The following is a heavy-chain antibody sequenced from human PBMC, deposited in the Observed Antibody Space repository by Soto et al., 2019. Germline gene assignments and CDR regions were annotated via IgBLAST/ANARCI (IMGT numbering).Heavy chain of an antibody. CDR1: GFTFSSYA. CDR2: ISYDGSNK. Sequence: QVQLVESGGGVVQPGRSLRLSCAASGFTFSSYAMHWVRQAPGKGLEWVAVISYDGSNKYYADSVKGRFTISRDTSKNTLYLQMNSLRAEDTAVYYCARESRRFLEWLSTTDVWGQGTTVTVSS. CDR3: ARESRRFLEWLSTTDV. J-gene: IGHJ6*02. V-gene: IGHV3-30-3*01. D-gene: IGHD3-3*01.